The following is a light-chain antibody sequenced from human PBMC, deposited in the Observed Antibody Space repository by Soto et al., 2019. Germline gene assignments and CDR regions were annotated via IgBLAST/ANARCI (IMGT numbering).Light chain of an antibody. V-gene: IGLV2-14*03. Sequence: QSALPQPASVSESPGQSITISCTGTSSDVGASDFVSWYQQHPGKAPELIIYDISNRPSGVSNRFSGSKSGNTASLTISGLQAEDESDFYCSSYTTSHTLVFGGGTQLTVL. CDR2: DIS. CDR1: SSDVGASDF. CDR3: SSYTTSHTLV. J-gene: IGLJ2*01.